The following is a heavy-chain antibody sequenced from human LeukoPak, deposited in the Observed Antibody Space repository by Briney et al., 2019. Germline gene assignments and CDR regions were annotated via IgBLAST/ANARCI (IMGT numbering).Heavy chain of an antibody. CDR3: ARERGAGAAAIDY. J-gene: IGHJ4*02. CDR1: NGSLGGDY. Sequence: SEPLSLTCAVYNGSLGGDYWSWIRQHPGKGLEWIGYIYYSGSTYYNPSLKSRVTISVDTSKNQFSLKLSSVTAADTAVYYCARERGAGAAAIDYWGQGTLVTVSS. CDR2: IYYSGST. V-gene: IGHV4-31*11. D-gene: IGHD6-13*01.